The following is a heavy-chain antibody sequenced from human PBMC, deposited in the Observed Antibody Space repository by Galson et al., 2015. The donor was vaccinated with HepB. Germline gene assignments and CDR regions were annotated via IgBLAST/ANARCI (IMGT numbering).Heavy chain of an antibody. J-gene: IGHJ6*02. CDR3: ARAILSLRIAVAGPVYGMDV. CDR2: IYSGGST. V-gene: IGHV3-66*01. CDR1: GFTVSSNY. Sequence: SLRLSCAASGFTVSSNYMSWVRLAPGKGLEWVSVIYSGGSTYYADSVKGRFTISRDNSKNTLCLQMNSLRAEDTAVYYCARAILSLRIAVAGPVYGMDVWGQGTTVTVSS. D-gene: IGHD6-19*01.